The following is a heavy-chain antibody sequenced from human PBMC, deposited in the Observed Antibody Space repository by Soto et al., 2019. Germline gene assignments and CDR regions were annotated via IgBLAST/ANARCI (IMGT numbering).Heavy chain of an antibody. CDR1: GFTFSGSA. D-gene: IGHD6-6*01. J-gene: IGHJ3*02. V-gene: IGHV3-73*01. Sequence: PGGSLRLSCAASGFTFSGSAMHWVRQASGKGLGWVGRIRSKANSYATAYAASVKGRFTISRDDSKNTAYLQMNSLKTEDTAVYYCARIQLGYDAFDIWGQGTMVTVSS. CDR2: IRSKANSYAT. CDR3: ARIQLGYDAFDI.